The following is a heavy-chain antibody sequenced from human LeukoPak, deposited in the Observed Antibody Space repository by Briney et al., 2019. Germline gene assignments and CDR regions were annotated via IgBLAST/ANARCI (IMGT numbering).Heavy chain of an antibody. Sequence: SETLSLTCAVYGGSFSGYYWSWIRQPPGKGLEWIGEINHSGSTNYNPSLKSRVTISVDTSKNQFSLKLSSVTAADTAVYYCATYSTGFDIWGQGTVVTVSS. V-gene: IGHV4-34*01. CDR2: INHSGST. J-gene: IGHJ3*02. CDR1: GGSFSGYY. D-gene: IGHD6-19*01. CDR3: ATYSTGFDI.